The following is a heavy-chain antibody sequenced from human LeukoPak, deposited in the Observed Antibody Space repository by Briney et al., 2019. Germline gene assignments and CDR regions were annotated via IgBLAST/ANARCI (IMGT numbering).Heavy chain of an antibody. CDR3: AKESYSSGWYAYFDY. J-gene: IGHJ4*02. CDR1: GFTFSSYA. D-gene: IGHD6-19*01. V-gene: IGHV3-23*01. Sequence: GGSLRLSCAASGFTFSSYAVSWVRQAPGKGLEWVPAISGSGGSTYYADSVKGRFTISRDNSKNTLYLQMNSLRAEDTAVYYCAKESYSSGWYAYFDYWGQGTLVTVSS. CDR2: ISGSGGST.